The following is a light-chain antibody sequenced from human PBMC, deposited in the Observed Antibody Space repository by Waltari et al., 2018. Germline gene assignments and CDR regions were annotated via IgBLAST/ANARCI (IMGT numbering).Light chain of an antibody. CDR3: ASYTSANTVL. CDR1: RSDIGYFNF. V-gene: IGLV2-14*03. CDR2: DVS. J-gene: IGLJ2*01. Sequence: QSGLTQPASVSGSPGQSITISCTGTRSDIGYFNFVSWYQHHPGKAPTLVIFDVSTWPSAVSHLFSASNSGNTASLTISGLQAEDEAAYYCASYTSANTVLFGGGTKVTVL.